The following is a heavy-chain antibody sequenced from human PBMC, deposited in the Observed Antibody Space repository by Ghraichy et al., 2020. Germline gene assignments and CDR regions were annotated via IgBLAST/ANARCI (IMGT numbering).Heavy chain of an antibody. CDR3: ARKGFLEGLGYFDY. CDR2: INHSGST. CDR1: GGSFSGYY. V-gene: IGHV4-34*01. Sequence: SETLSLTCAVYGGSFSGYYWSWIRQPPGKGLEWIGEINHSGSTNYNPSLKSRVTISVDTSKNQFSLKLSSVTAADTAVYYCARKGFLEGLGYFDYWGQGTLVTVSS. J-gene: IGHJ4*02. D-gene: IGHD3-3*01.